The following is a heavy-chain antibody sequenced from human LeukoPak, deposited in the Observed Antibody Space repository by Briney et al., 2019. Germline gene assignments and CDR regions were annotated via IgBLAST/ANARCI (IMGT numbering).Heavy chain of an antibody. CDR3: ARPVGPSYSRSSNWFDP. CDR2: IYPGDSDT. J-gene: IGHJ5*02. Sequence: GESLRISCKGSGYSFTSYWIGWVRQMPGKGLEWMGIIYPGDSDTRYSPSFQGQVTISADKSISTAYLQWSSLKASDTAMYYCARPVGPSYSRSSNWFDPWGQGTLVTVSS. D-gene: IGHD6-13*01. V-gene: IGHV5-51*01. CDR1: GYSFTSYW.